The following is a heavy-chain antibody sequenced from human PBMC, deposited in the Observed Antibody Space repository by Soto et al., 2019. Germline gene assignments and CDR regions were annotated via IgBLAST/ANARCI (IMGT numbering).Heavy chain of an antibody. D-gene: IGHD2-2*01. CDR2: ISSSSSYT. Sequence: GGSLRLSCAASGFTFSDYYMSWIRQAPGKGLEWVSYISSSSSYTNYADSVKGRFTISRDNAKNSLYLQMNSLRAEDTAVYYCARASVVPAAPNEGGNWFDPWGQGTLVTVSS. J-gene: IGHJ5*02. V-gene: IGHV3-11*06. CDR3: ARASVVPAAPNEGGNWFDP. CDR1: GFTFSDYY.